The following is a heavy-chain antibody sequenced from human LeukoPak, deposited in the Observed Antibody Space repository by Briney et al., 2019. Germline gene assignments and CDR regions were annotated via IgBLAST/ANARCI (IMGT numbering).Heavy chain of an antibody. D-gene: IGHD2-15*01. Sequence: GGSLRLSCAASGFTFSTYGMHWVRQAPGKGLEWVAAISYDGSKKYYVDSVRGRFAISRDNSKNTLYLQMNSLRAEDTAVYYCAREVAGLDYWGQGTLVTVSS. CDR1: GFTFSTYG. CDR3: AREVAGLDY. J-gene: IGHJ4*02. V-gene: IGHV3-30*03. CDR2: ISYDGSKK.